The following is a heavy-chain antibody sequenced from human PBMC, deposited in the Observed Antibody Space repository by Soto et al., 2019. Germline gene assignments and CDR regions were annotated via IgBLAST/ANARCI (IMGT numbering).Heavy chain of an antibody. CDR2: IYYSGST. V-gene: IGHV4-31*03. J-gene: IGHJ5*02. Sequence: PSETLSLTCTVSGGSISSGGYYWSWIRQHPGKGLEWIGYIYYSGSTYYNPSLKSRVTISVDTSKNQFSLNLSSVTAADTAVYYCARHVGIAAAGTGWFDPWGQGTLVTVSS. CDR3: ARHVGIAAAGTGWFDP. D-gene: IGHD6-13*01. CDR1: GGSISSGGYY.